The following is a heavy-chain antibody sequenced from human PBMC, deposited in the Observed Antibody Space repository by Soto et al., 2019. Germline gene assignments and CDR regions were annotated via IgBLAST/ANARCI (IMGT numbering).Heavy chain of an antibody. V-gene: IGHV4-31*03. J-gene: IGHJ6*03. Sequence: QVQLQESGPGLVKPSQTLSLTCTVSGGSISSGGYYWSWIRQRPGKGLEWIGYIYYSGSTYYNPSLKSRVTISVDTSKNQFSLKLSSVTAADTAVYYCARSSVATILFYYMDVWGKGTTVTVSS. D-gene: IGHD5-12*01. CDR3: ARSSVATILFYYMDV. CDR1: GGSISSGGYY. CDR2: IYYSGST.